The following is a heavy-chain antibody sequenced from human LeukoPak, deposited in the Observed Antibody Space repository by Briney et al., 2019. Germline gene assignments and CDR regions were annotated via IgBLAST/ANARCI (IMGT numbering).Heavy chain of an antibody. J-gene: IGHJ5*02. CDR2: IYTSGST. Sequence: SETLSLTCTVSGGSISSYYWSWIRQPAGKGLEWIGRIYTSGSTNYNPSLKSRVTMSVDTSKNQFSLKLSSVTAADTAVYYCARDLGAGYYYGSGSRWFDPWGQGTLVTVSS. D-gene: IGHD3-10*01. V-gene: IGHV4-4*07. CDR1: GGSISSYY. CDR3: ARDLGAGYYYGSGSRWFDP.